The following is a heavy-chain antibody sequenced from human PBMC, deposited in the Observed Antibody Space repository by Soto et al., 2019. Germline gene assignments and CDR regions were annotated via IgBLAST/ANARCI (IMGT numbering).Heavy chain of an antibody. CDR2: ISVSDAFI. Sequence: EVQLLESGGDLVQPGGSLRLSCAASGFNVGAFAVNWVRQAPGKGLEWVSGISVSDAFIYYADSVRGRFPIPRDASENIVYLHMNSLTVDAPALYYCTRETVAGITGLDYWGPATLVSVSS. J-gene: IGHJ4*02. D-gene: IGHD1-20*01. CDR1: GFNVGAFA. CDR3: TRETVAGITGLDY. V-gene: IGHV3-23*01.